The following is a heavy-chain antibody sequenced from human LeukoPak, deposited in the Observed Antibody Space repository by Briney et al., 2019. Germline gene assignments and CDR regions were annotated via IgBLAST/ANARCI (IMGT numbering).Heavy chain of an antibody. CDR1: GFTFSNYY. CDR3: ATSGSASGTLRGRSDY. J-gene: IGHJ4*02. D-gene: IGHD6-13*01. CDR2: IKQDGSQK. Sequence: GGSLRLSCAASGFTFSNYYMSWIRQAPGKGLEWVANIKQDGSQKFYVDSVKGRFIISRDNAQNSLYLQMNSLTAEDTAVYYCATSGSASGTLRGRSDYWGQGTLVTVSS. V-gene: IGHV3-7*01.